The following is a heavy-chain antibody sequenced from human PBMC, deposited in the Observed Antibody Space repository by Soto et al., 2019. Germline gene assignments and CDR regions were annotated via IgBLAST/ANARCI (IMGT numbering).Heavy chain of an antibody. CDR2: IIPIFGTA. D-gene: IGHD1-26*01. V-gene: IGHV1-69*06. J-gene: IGHJ4*02. CDR1: GGTFSTYS. CDR3: ASSSGNNYGVGTNYYFDY. Sequence: QVQLVQSGAEVKKPGSSVKVSCKTSGGTFSTYSIVWVRQAPGEGLEWMGGIIPIFGTANYAQKFQDRVTIPADKSTNTAFMELSSLKSEDTAMEYCASSSGNNYGVGTNYYFDYGGQGTLGTVSS.